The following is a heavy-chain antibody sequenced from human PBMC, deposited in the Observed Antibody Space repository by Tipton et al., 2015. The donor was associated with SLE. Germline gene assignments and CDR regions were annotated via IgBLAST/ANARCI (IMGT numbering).Heavy chain of an antibody. CDR3: VRLRSKVLIDY. CDR2: IDYSGST. Sequence: TLSLTCTVSGDSISSSTYYWAWIRQPPGKGLEWIGSIDYSGSTYYYPSLKSRITISVDTSKNQFSLEVRSVTAADTAVYYCVRLRSKVLIDYWGQGTQVTVSS. V-gene: IGHV4-39*07. CDR1: GDSISSSTYY. J-gene: IGHJ4*02. D-gene: IGHD2-8*01.